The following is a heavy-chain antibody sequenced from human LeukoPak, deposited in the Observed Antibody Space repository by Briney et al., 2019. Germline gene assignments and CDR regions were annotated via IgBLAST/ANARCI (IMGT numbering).Heavy chain of an antibody. CDR3: AREVAAAGTMRFDP. Sequence: GGSLRLSCAASGFTFSSYGMHWVRQAPGKGLEWVSSISSSSSYIYYADSVKGRFTISRDNAKNSLYLQMNSLRAEDTAVYYCAREVAAAGTMRFDPWGQGTLVTVSS. J-gene: IGHJ5*02. CDR1: GFTFSSYG. V-gene: IGHV3-21*01. D-gene: IGHD6-13*01. CDR2: ISSSSSYI.